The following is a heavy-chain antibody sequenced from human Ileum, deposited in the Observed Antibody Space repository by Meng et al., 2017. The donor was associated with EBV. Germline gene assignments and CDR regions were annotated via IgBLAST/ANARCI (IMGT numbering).Heavy chain of an antibody. CDR1: GGSISSSSYY. CDR3: ARHHHSPTFDY. Sequence: QLHLQDSGHGLVKPSEPLSPTCTVSGGSISSSSYYLAWIRQPPGEGLEWIGSVVYSGTTYYPSSLKSRVSISVDTSKNQFSLKLSSVTAADTAVYYCARHHHSPTFDYWGQGTLVTVSS. V-gene: IGHV4-39*01. J-gene: IGHJ4*02. CDR2: VVYSGTT. D-gene: IGHD1-14*01.